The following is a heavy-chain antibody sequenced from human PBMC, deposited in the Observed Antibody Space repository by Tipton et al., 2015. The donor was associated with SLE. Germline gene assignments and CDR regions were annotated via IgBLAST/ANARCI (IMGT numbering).Heavy chain of an antibody. CDR1: GGSISSSSHY. Sequence: TLSLTCTVSGGSISSSSHYWSWIRQPPGKGLEWIGYIYYSGSTNYNPSLKSRVTISVDTSKNQFSLKLSSVTAADTAVYYCAGTRLRDGYKSHAFDIWGQGTMVTVSS. J-gene: IGHJ3*02. V-gene: IGHV4-61*01. CDR2: IYYSGST. D-gene: IGHD5-24*01. CDR3: AGTRLRDGYKSHAFDI.